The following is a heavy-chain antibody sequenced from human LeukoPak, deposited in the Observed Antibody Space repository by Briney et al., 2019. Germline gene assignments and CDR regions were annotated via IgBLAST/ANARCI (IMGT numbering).Heavy chain of an antibody. D-gene: IGHD2-15*01. J-gene: IGHJ6*02. CDR3: ARDPAPGQYCSGGSCYSYGMDV. CDR2: ISAYNGNT. Sequence: ASVKVSCKASGYTFTSYGISWVRQAPGQGLEWMGWISAYNGNTNYAQKLQGRVTMTTDTSMSTAYMELRSLRSDDTAVYYCARDPAPGQYCSGGSCYSYGMDVWGQGTTVTVSS. V-gene: IGHV1-18*01. CDR1: GYTFTSYG.